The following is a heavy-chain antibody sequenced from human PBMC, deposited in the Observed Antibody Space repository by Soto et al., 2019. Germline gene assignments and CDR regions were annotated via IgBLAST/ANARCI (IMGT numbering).Heavy chain of an antibody. CDR2: IYYSGST. CDR1: GECMSRSS. D-gene: IGHD3-22*01. V-gene: IGHV4-59*12. J-gene: IGHJ5*02. Sequence: TLSVTSSVCGECMSRSSRARKQKPPGKGLKWFGYIYYSGSTNYNPSLKSRVTISVDTSKNQFSLKLSSVTAADTAVYYCAREKRGGNYYDSSGYSPCFDPWGQGTLVTVSS. CDR3: AREKRGGNYYDSSGYSPCFDP.